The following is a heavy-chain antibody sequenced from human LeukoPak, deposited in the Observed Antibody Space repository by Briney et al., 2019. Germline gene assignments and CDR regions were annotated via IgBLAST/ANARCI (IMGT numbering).Heavy chain of an antibody. CDR2: ISGNGGNT. D-gene: IGHD6-19*01. V-gene: IGHV3-43*02. CDR3: ASVGRQWLVFDY. CDR1: GFTFDDYA. Sequence: GGSLRLSCAASGFTFDDYAMHWVRQVPGKGLEWVSLISGNGGNTYYADSVKGRFTISRDNAKNSLYLQMNSLRAEDTAVYYCASVGRQWLVFDYWGQGTLVTVSS. J-gene: IGHJ4*02.